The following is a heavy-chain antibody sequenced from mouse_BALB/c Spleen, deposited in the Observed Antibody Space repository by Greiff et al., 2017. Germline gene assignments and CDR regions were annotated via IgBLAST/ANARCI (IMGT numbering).Heavy chain of an antibody. Sequence: EVQLVESGGGLVKPGGSLKLSCAASGFAFSSYDMSWVRQTPEKRLEWVAYISSGGGSTYYPDTVKGRFTISTDNAKNTLYLQMSSLKSEDTAMYYCARPGNYGWGQGTTLTVSS. CDR2: ISSGGGST. D-gene: IGHD1-1*01. J-gene: IGHJ2*01. CDR1: GFAFSSYD. CDR3: ARPGNYG. V-gene: IGHV5-12-1*01.